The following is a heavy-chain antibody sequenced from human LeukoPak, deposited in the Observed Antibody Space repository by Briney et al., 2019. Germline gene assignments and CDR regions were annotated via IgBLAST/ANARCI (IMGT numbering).Heavy chain of an antibody. CDR1: GFTFSSYA. J-gene: IGHJ4*02. V-gene: IGHV3-30-3*01. Sequence: PGGSLRLSCAASGFTFSSYAMHWVRQAPGKGLEWVAVISYDGSNKYYADSVKGRFTISRDNSKNTLYLQMNSLRAEDTAAYYCARDHHYDSSGYYFYFDYWGQGTLVTVSS. CDR2: ISYDGSNK. D-gene: IGHD3-22*01. CDR3: ARDHHYDSSGYYFYFDY.